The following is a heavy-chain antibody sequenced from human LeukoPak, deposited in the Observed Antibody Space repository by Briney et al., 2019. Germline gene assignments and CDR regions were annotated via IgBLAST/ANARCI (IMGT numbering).Heavy chain of an antibody. CDR3: TTESYDT. Sequence: SGGSLRLSCAASGFTFSSYAMHWVRQAPGKGLEWVGRIISKTDGGTTDYASPVKGRFTISRDDSKNTLYLQMNSLKTEDTAVYYCTTESYDTWGQGTLVTVSS. CDR1: GFTFSSYA. D-gene: IGHD3-16*01. V-gene: IGHV3-15*01. CDR2: IISKTDGGTT. J-gene: IGHJ4*02.